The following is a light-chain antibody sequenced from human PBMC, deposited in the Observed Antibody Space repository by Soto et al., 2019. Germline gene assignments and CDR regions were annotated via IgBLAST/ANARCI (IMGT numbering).Light chain of an antibody. CDR2: GNN. CDR3: QSYDNSLSGFYV. V-gene: IGLV1-40*01. CDR1: SSNIGAGYD. Sequence: QSVLTQPPSVSGAPGQRVTISCTGSSSNIGAGYDVHWYQQLPGTAPKLLIYGNNNRPSGVPDRFSGSKSGTSASLAITGLQAEDEADYYCQSYDNSLSGFYVFGAGTKLTV. J-gene: IGLJ1*01.